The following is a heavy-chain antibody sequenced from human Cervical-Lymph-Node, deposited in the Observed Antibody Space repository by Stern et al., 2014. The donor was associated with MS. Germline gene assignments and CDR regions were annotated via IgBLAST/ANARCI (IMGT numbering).Heavy chain of an antibody. CDR2: IIPILGLA. D-gene: IGHD2-15*01. CDR3: ARGVVSNRAAATLHNLFDP. J-gene: IGHJ5*02. V-gene: IGHV1-69*09. CDR1: GGTFSSSYA. Sequence: QVPLVQSGAEVKKPGSSMNVSCKTSGGTFSSSYAITWMRQAPGQRLEWMGRIIPILGLANYAQKFQGRVTITADTSTSTTYMELSSLRSEDTAVYYCARGVVSNRAAATLHNLFDPWGQGTLVTVSS.